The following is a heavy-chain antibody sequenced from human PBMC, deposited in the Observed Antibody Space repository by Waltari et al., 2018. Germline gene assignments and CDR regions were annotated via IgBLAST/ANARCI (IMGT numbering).Heavy chain of an antibody. Sequence: QVQLVESGGGVVQPGRSLRLSCAASGFDFRGYVMHWVRQAPGKGWGGVAVIWDDGRYEYYADSVKGRFTSSRDNSKDTLYLQMNSLRAEDTAVYYCARDFASTYFFDYWGQGTLVTVSS. V-gene: IGHV3-33*01. CDR1: GFDFRGYV. CDR3: ARDFASTYFFDY. CDR2: IWDDGRYE. J-gene: IGHJ4*02.